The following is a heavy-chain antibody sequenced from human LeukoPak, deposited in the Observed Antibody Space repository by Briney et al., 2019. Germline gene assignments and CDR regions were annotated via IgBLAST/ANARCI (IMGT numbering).Heavy chain of an antibody. Sequence: GGSLRLSCSASGVTFSSYALGWVRQAPGKGLEWVSSILNSSYIYYADSVRGRFTISRDNSKNTLYLQMNSLRAEDTAVYYCAKGPDCSGGSCYSEVGYFDYWGQGTLVTVSS. CDR1: GVTFSSYA. J-gene: IGHJ4*02. D-gene: IGHD2-15*01. CDR3: AKGPDCSGGSCYSEVGYFDY. V-gene: IGHV3-23*01. CDR2: ILNSSYI.